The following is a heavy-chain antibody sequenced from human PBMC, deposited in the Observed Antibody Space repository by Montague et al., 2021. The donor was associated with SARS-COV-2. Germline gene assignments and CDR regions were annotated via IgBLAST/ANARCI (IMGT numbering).Heavy chain of an antibody. D-gene: IGHD6-13*01. CDR1: GGSFSGYY. V-gene: IGHV4-34*01. Sequence: SETLSLTCAVYGGSFSGYYWSWIRQPPGKGLEWIGEITHSGSTNYNPSLKSRVTISLDTSTNQFSLKLSSVTAADTAVYYCARGRYSSSWYGTKYYFDYWGQRTLVTVSS. CDR3: ARGRYSSSWYGTKYYFDY. J-gene: IGHJ4*02. CDR2: ITHSGST.